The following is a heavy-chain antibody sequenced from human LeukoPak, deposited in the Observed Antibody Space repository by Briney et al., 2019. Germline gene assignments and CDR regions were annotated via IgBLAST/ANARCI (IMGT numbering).Heavy chain of an antibody. V-gene: IGHV3-48*01. Sequence: PGGSLRLSCAASGFTFSSYSMNWVHQAPGKGLEWLSYISNGSSTIYYADSVKGRFTISRDNAKNSLYLQMNSLRAEDTAVYYCAVLFDYWGQGTLVTVSS. CDR2: ISNGSSTI. J-gene: IGHJ4*02. CDR1: GFTFSSYS. CDR3: AVLFDY.